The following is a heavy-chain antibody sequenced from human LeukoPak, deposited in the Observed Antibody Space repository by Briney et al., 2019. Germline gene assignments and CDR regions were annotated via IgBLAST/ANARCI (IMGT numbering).Heavy chain of an antibody. J-gene: IGHJ3*01. D-gene: IGHD1-1*01. CDR3: ARHGNWAFDF. CDR1: GFTFSSSW. V-gene: IGHV3-7*04. CDR2: INEVGSDK. Sequence: GGSLRLSCAASGFTFSSSWMSWVRQAPGKGLEWVATINEVGSDKQYMDSVKGRLSISRDNPKNSLYLQMNSPRAEDMAVYFCARHGNWAFDFWGQGTMVTVSS.